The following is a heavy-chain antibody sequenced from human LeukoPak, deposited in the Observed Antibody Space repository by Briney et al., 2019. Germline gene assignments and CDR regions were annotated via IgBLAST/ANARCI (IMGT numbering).Heavy chain of an antibody. CDR1: GFTFTNYG. V-gene: IGHV3-30*02. CDR2: IRYDGTNM. J-gene: IGHJ4*02. CDR3: ATGDYYDILTGYPRYYFDY. Sequence: PGGSLRLSCAASGFTFTNYGIHWVRQAPGKGLEWVAFIRYDGTNMYYGDSVKGRFTISRDNSKNTLFLQMNSLRAEDTAVYYCATGDYYDILTGYPRYYFDYWGQGTLVTVSS. D-gene: IGHD3-9*01.